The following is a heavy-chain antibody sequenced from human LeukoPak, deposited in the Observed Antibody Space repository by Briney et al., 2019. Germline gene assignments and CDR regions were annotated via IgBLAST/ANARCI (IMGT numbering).Heavy chain of an antibody. D-gene: IGHD3/OR15-3a*01. CDR1: GGSLSGYY. CDR3: ARGNLDGYYFDY. V-gene: IGHV4-34*01. CDR2: IHYSGAT. J-gene: IGHJ4*02. Sequence: SETLSLTRAVYGGSLSGYYWSWIRQPPGKGLKWIGEIHYSGATNYGPSLKSRATISADMSNNRLSLRLTSVTAADTAVFYCARGNLDGYYFDYWGQGTQVTVSS.